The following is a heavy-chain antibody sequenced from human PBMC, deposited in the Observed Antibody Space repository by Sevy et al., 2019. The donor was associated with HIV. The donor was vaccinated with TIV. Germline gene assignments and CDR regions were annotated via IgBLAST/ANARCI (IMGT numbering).Heavy chain of an antibody. J-gene: IGHJ4*02. D-gene: IGHD4-17*01. Sequence: GGSLRLSCAASGFTFSNYAMSWVRQAPGKGLEWVSPISGSGGSTFYAGSVKGRFTISRDNSKNTLYLQMNSLRAEDTAIYYCAKASLDYGDYENCYFDYWGQGTLVTVSS. CDR2: ISGSGGST. V-gene: IGHV3-23*01. CDR1: GFTFSNYA. CDR3: AKASLDYGDYENCYFDY.